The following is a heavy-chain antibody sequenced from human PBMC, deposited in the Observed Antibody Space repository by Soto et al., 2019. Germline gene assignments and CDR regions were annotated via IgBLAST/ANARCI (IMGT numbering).Heavy chain of an antibody. CDR2: IIPIFGTA. V-gene: IGHV1-69*13. D-gene: IGHD5-18*01. J-gene: IGHJ4*02. CDR3: ARDQGHTAKVTLDY. Sequence: GASVKVSCKASGGTFSSYAISWVRQAPGQGLEWMGGIIPIFGTANYAQKFQGRVTITADESTSTAYMELSSLRSEDTAVYYCARDQGHTAKVTLDYWGQGTLVTVSS. CDR1: GGTFSSYA.